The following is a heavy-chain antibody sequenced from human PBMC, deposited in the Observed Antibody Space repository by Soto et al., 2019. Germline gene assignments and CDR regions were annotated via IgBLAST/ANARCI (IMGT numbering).Heavy chain of an antibody. Sequence: EVQLVESGGGLVQPGGSLRLSCAASGFTVSNNYMNWVRQAPGKGLEWVSVIYSGGSTYYADSVKGRFTIPRDNSKNTLYLQVNSLRTDDTAVYYCAIAPASGWPFYRYFDLWGRGALVTGSS. D-gene: IGHD6-19*01. CDR3: AIAPASGWPFYRYFDL. CDR2: IYSGGST. J-gene: IGHJ2*01. CDR1: GFTVSNNY. V-gene: IGHV3-66*01.